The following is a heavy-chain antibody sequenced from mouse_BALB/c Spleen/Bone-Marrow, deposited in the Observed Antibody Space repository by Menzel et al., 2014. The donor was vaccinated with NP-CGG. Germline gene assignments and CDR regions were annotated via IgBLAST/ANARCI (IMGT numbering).Heavy chain of an antibody. V-gene: IGHV4-1*02. CDR2: INSDSSTI. Sequence: VQLQQSGGGLVQPGGSLKLSCAASGFDFRRYWMNWVRQAPGKGLEWIGEINSDSSTINYSPSLMDKFIISRDNTKNTLYLQMSKVKTEDTALYYCAREGIRPWFAYWGQGTLVAVSA. CDR3: AREGIRPWFAY. J-gene: IGHJ3*01. CDR1: GFDFRRYW.